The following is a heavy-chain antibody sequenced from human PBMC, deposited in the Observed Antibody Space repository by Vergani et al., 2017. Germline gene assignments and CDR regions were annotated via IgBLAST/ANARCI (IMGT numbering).Heavy chain of an antibody. CDR3: ARVNTETNGHLCYDYYMDV. D-gene: IGHD4-11*01. CDR2: IDHTGRP. V-gene: IGHV4-34*01. J-gene: IGHJ6*03. CDR1: GGSFTSYH. Sequence: QVQLQQWGGGLLKPSETLSLTCVVNGGSFTSYHWTWIRQSPGEGLEWVGDIDHTGRPDYNPSLKSRLTMSVDKSRNQFSLTLNSVTATDTAIYFCARVNTETNGHLCYDYYMDVSGQVTAVTVS.